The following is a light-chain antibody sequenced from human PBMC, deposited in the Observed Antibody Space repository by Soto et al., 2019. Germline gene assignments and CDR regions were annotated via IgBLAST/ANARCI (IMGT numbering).Light chain of an antibody. V-gene: IGKV1-27*01. CDR3: QKYSSVIT. CDR1: QGISNF. J-gene: IGKJ5*01. CDR2: AAS. Sequence: DIQMTQSPSSLSASVGDRVTITCRASQGISNFLAWYQQKPGKVPKLLISAASTLQSGVPSLFSGSGSGTDFSLTITGLQPEDVASYYCQKYSSVITFGQGTRLEIK.